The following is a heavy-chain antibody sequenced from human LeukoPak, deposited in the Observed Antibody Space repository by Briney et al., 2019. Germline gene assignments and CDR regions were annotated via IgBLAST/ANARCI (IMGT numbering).Heavy chain of an antibody. J-gene: IGHJ4*02. CDR2: IRSKAYGGTT. V-gene: IGHV3-49*03. D-gene: IGHD2-21*02. Sequence: GGSLRLSCTASGFTFGDYAMSWFRQAPGKGLEWVGFIRSKAYGGTTEYAASVKGRFTISRDDSKSIAYLQMNSLKTEDTAVYYCTRGSGYCGGDCYFDYWGQGTLVTVSS. CDR3: TRGSGYCGGDCYFDY. CDR1: GFTFGDYA.